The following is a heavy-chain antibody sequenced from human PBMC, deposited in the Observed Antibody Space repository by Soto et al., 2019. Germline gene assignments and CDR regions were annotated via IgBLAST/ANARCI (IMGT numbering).Heavy chain of an antibody. CDR2: INVNSGGT. CDR3: ARGDKLSLYPQLDY. Sequence: QVQLVQSGAEVKKPGASVKVSCKASGYTFTGNYMHWVRQAPGQGFEWMGWINVNSGGTKYAQKFQGWVTMTRDTYISTAYIELSRLRSDDTAVYYCARGDKLSLYPQLDYWGQGTLVTVSS. V-gene: IGHV1-2*04. J-gene: IGHJ4*02. CDR1: GYTFTGNY. D-gene: IGHD3-16*02.